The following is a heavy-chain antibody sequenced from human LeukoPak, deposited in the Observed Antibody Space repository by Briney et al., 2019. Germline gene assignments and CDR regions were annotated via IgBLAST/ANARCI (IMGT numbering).Heavy chain of an antibody. V-gene: IGHV3-30-3*01. CDR3: AKDGTPLGSGYNYYYGMDV. CDR1: GFTFSNNA. J-gene: IGHJ6*02. CDR2: ISYDGSNE. D-gene: IGHD6-19*01. Sequence: GGSLRLSCAASGFTFSNNAMHWVRQAPGKGLERVAIISYDGSNEYYGDSVKGRFTISRDNSKNTLYLQMSSLRAEDTAVYYCAKDGTPLGSGYNYYYGMDVWGQGTTVTVSS.